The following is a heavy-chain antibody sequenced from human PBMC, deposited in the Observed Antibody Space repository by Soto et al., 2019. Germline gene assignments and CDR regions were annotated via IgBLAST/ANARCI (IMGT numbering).Heavy chain of an antibody. Sequence: SETLSLTCTFSGGSIISYYWSWIRQPPGKGLEWIGYIYYSGSTNYNPSLKSRVTISVDTSKNQFSLKLSSVTAADTAVYYCARDRLYYYGMDVWGQGTTVTVSS. J-gene: IGHJ6*02. CDR1: GGSIISYY. CDR3: ARDRLYYYGMDV. CDR2: IYYSGST. V-gene: IGHV4-59*01.